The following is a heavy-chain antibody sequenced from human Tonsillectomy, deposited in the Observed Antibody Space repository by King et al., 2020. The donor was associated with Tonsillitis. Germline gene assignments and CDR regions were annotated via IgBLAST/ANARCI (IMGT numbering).Heavy chain of an antibody. CDR3: VKGDSSSYYGDC. D-gene: IGHD3-22*01. CDR1: GFNFSSYA. Sequence: VQLVESGGGLVQPGGSLRLSCATSGFNFSSYAMAWVRQAPGKGLEWVSAVTGSGGSTFYADSVKGRFTVSRDNSKNTLYLQMNGLRAEDTALYFCVKGDSSSYYGDCWGQGTLVTVSS. V-gene: IGHV3-23*04. CDR2: VTGSGGST. J-gene: IGHJ4*02.